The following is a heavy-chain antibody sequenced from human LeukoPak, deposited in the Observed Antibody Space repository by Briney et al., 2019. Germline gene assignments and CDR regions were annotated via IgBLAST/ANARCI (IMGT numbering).Heavy chain of an antibody. J-gene: IGHJ4*02. CDR3: ARGGYYYDSSGYYSFDY. CDR1: GASITSYH. Sequence: PSETLSLTCTVSGASITSYHWSWIRQPAGKGLEWIGRIYTSGSTNYNPSLKSRVTMSVDTSKNQFSLKLSSVTAADTAVYYCARGGYYYDSSGYYSFDYWGQGTLVTVSS. V-gene: IGHV4-4*07. CDR2: IYTSGST. D-gene: IGHD3-22*01.